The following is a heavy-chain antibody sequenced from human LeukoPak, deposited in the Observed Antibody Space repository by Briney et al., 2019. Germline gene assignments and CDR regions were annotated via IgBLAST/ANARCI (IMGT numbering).Heavy chain of an antibody. J-gene: IGHJ6*02. V-gene: IGHV1-18*01. CDR2: ISTYNGNT. D-gene: IGHD1-26*01. CDR3: ARVPKWEGWNTEGRVMDV. Sequence: ASVNVSCKASGYTFMKYGFSWVRQAPGQGLEWLGWISTYNGNTKYAEKFQGRVTMTTDTSTSTAYMELRSLRSDDTAVYHCARVPKWEGWNTEGRVMDVWGQGTTVTVSS. CDR1: GYTFMKYG.